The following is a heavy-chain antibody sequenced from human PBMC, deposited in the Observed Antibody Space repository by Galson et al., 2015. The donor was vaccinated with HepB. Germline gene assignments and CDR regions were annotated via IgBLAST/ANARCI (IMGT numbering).Heavy chain of an antibody. J-gene: IGHJ4*02. Sequence: SVKVSCKASGSTFTSYGISWVRQAPGQGLEWMGWISAYNGNTNYAQKLQGRVTMTTDTSTSTAYMELRSLRSDDTAVYYCARDVGRITIFGVVIIQGYFDYWGQGTLVTVSS. CDR2: ISAYNGNT. D-gene: IGHD3-3*01. V-gene: IGHV1-18*04. CDR3: ARDVGRITIFGVVIIQGYFDY. CDR1: GSTFTSYG.